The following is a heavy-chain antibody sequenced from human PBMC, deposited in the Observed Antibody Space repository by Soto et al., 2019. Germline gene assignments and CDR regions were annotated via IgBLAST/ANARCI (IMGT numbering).Heavy chain of an antibody. CDR2: ISNRGDT. Sequence: EVQLVESGGGLVQPGGSLRLSCTASGFIVSDTYMNWVRQAPGKGLEWVSVISNRGDTHYADSVRGRFSLFRDIADNTLHLQINNLRVEDTAVYYCAREPRYCRGGSCSITGDAFDIWGQGTMVTVSS. V-gene: IGHV3-66*01. CDR1: GFIVSDTY. D-gene: IGHD2-15*01. CDR3: AREPRYCRGGSCSITGDAFDI. J-gene: IGHJ3*02.